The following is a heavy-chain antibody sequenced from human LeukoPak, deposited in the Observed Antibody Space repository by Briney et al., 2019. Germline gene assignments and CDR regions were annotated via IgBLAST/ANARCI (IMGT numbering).Heavy chain of an antibody. V-gene: IGHV3-30-3*01. CDR3: ARDLSGYGYRGFDY. D-gene: IGHD2-2*03. J-gene: IGHJ4*02. CDR2: ISYDGSNK. CDR1: GFTFSSYA. Sequence: GGSLRLSCAASGFTFSSYAMHWVRQAPGKGLEWAAVISYDGSNKYYADSVKGRFTISRDNSKNTLYLQMNSLRAEDTAVYYCARDLSGYGYRGFDYWGQGTLVTASS.